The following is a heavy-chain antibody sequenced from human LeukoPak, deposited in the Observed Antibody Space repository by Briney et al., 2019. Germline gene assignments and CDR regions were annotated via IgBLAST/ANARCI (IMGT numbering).Heavy chain of an antibody. D-gene: IGHD2-2*01. CDR1: GFTFSSYA. Sequence: PGGSLRLSCAASGFTFSSYAMSWVRQAPGKGLEWFSAISGSGGSTYYADSVKGRFTISRDSSKNTLYLQMNSLRAEDTAVYYCAKDRSSTSSDYWFDPWGQGTLVTVSS. J-gene: IGHJ5*02. V-gene: IGHV3-23*01. CDR2: ISGSGGST. CDR3: AKDRSSTSSDYWFDP.